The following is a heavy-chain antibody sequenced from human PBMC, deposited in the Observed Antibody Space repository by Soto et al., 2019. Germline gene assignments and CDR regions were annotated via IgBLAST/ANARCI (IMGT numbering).Heavy chain of an antibody. CDR2: ISYDGSNK. J-gene: IGHJ1*01. CDR1: GFTFSSYA. CDR3: ATDARLLTAYFDWLRQRYAEYFQH. Sequence: QVQLVESGGGVVQPGRSLRLSCAASGFTFSSYAMHWVRQAPGKGLEWVAVISYDGSNKYYADSVQGRFTISRDNSKNSLDLHMNSLRAEDTAVYYCATDARLLTAYFDWLRQRYAEYFQHWGQGTLVTVSS. D-gene: IGHD3-9*01. V-gene: IGHV3-30-3*01.